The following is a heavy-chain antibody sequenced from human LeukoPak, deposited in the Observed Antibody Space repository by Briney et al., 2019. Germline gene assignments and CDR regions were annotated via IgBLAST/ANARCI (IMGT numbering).Heavy chain of an antibody. CDR2: IYYSGST. CDR1: GGSISSYY. D-gene: IGHD6-13*01. CDR3: ARSSSWVAAAIDY. V-gene: IGHV4-59*12. J-gene: IGHJ4*02. Sequence: SETLSLTCTVSGGSISSYYWSWIRQPPGKGLEWIGYIYYSGSTNYNPSLKSRVTMSVDTSENQFSLKLSSVTAADTAVYYCARSSSWVAAAIDYWGQGTLVTVSS.